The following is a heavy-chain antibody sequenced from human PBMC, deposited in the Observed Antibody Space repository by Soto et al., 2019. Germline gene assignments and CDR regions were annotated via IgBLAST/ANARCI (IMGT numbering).Heavy chain of an antibody. CDR2: ISGSGGST. Sequence: PGGSLRLSCAASGFTFSSYAMSWVRQAPGKGLEWVSAISGSGGSTYYADSVKGRFTISRDNSKNTLYLQMNSLRAEDTAVYYCAKFYYCDSSGSLFDYWGQGILVTVSS. CDR3: AKFYYCDSSGSLFDY. V-gene: IGHV3-23*01. D-gene: IGHD3-22*01. CDR1: GFTFSSYA. J-gene: IGHJ4*02.